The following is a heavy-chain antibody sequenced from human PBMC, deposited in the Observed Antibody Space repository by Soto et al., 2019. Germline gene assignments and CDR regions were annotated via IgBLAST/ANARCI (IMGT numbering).Heavy chain of an antibody. Sequence: QVQLQESGPGLVKPSQTLSLTCTVSGGSISSGGYYWSWIRQHPGKGLEWIGYIYYSGSTYYNPSLKSRVTISVDTSKNQFSLKLSSVTAADMAVYYCCSMGGYSTVDYWGQGTLVTVSS. J-gene: IGHJ4*02. CDR3: CSMGGYSTVDY. D-gene: IGHD3-10*01. CDR2: IYYSGST. CDR1: GGSISSGGYY. V-gene: IGHV4-31*03.